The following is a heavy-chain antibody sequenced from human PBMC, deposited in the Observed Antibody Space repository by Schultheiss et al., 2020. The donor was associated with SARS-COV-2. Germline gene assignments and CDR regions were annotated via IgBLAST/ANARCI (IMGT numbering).Heavy chain of an antibody. CDR3: ARGSPRYGSGFWFDP. Sequence: SETLSLTCTVSGGSISSYYWSWIRQPPGKGLEWIGYIYYSGSPNHNPSLKSRVTISVDTSKNQFSLKLSSVTAADTAVYYCARGSPRYGSGFWFDPWGQGTLVTVSS. D-gene: IGHD3-10*01. CDR1: GGSISSYY. CDR2: IYYSGSP. J-gene: IGHJ5*02. V-gene: IGHV4-59*12.